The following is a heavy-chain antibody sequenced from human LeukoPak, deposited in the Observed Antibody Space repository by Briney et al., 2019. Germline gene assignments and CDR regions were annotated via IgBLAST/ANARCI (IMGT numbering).Heavy chain of an antibody. V-gene: IGHV1-18*04. J-gene: IGHJ4*02. CDR3: ARSEDQDYIGTLRSVAFDY. Sequence: VASVKVSCKASGYTFTSYGISWVRQAPGQGLEWMGWINANNGNTNYAQKLQGRVTMTTDTSTSTVYMELRGLRSDDTAVYYCARSEDQDYIGTLRSVAFDYWGQGTLVTVSS. D-gene: IGHD1-26*01. CDR2: INANNGNT. CDR1: GYTFTSYG.